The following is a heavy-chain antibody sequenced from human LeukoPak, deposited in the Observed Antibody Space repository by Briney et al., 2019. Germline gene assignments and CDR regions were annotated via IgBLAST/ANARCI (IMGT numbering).Heavy chain of an antibody. D-gene: IGHD2-15*01. Sequence: ASVKVSCKASGYTFTSYAMNWVRQAPGQGLEWMGWINPNSGGTNYAQKFQGWVTMTRDTSISTAYMKLSRLRSDDTAVYYCARTLYCSGGSCYSSDAFDIWGQGTMVTVSS. CDR2: INPNSGGT. V-gene: IGHV1-2*04. J-gene: IGHJ3*02. CDR1: GYTFTSYA. CDR3: ARTLYCSGGSCYSSDAFDI.